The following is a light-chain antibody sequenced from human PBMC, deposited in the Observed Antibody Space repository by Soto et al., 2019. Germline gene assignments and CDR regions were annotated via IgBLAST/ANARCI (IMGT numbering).Light chain of an antibody. CDR3: QQYNSYSEWT. V-gene: IGKV1-5*03. CDR2: KAS. Sequence: DIQMTQSPSTLSASVGDRVTITCRASQSISSWLAWYQQKPGKAPKLLIYKASSLESGVPSRFSGSGSGTEFTLTISSLQHDDFATYYCQQYNSYSEWTFGQGTKVEIK. J-gene: IGKJ1*01. CDR1: QSISSW.